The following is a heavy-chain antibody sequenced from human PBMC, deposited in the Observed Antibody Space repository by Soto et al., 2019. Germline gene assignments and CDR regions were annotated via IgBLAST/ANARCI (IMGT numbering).Heavy chain of an antibody. J-gene: IGHJ4*02. CDR1: GGSFSPNY. V-gene: IGHV4-59*12. CDR2: IYYDGTT. D-gene: IGHD2-8*02. CDR3: ARDKITGLFDY. Sequence: SETLSLTCRLSGGSFSPNYWGWFRQSPGKGLEWVGYIYYDGTTSYNPSLKSRVTISLETSKSHFSLRLSSVTAADAAVYYCARDKITGLFDYWGQGTLVTVSS.